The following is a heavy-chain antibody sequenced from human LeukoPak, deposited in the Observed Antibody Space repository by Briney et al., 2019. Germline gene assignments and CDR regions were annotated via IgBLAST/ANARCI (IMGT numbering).Heavy chain of an antibody. CDR2: INPNSGGT. V-gene: IGHV1-2*02. D-gene: IGHD1-14*01. J-gene: IGHJ6*03. CDR1: GYTFTGYY. Sequence: GASVKVSCKASGYTFTGYYMHWVRQAPGQGLEWMGWINPNSGGTNYARKFQGRVTMTRDTSISTAYMELSRLRSDDTAVYYCARQPDYYYYYMDVWGKGTTVTVSS. CDR3: ARQPDYYYYYMDV.